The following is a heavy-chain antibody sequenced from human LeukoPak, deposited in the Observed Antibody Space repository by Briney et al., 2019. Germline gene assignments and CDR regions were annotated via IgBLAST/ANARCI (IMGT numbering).Heavy chain of an antibody. CDR3: AKDGRYFAWLLSTGRGWFDP. Sequence: PSETLSLTCAVSGYSISSGYYWGWIRQPPGKGLEWIGSIYHSGSTYYNPSLKRRVTISVDTSKNQFSLKLSSVTAADTAVYYCAKDGRYFAWLLSTGRGWFDPWGQGTLVTVSS. V-gene: IGHV4-38-2*02. CDR2: IYHSGST. J-gene: IGHJ5*02. CDR1: GYSISSGYY. D-gene: IGHD3-9*01.